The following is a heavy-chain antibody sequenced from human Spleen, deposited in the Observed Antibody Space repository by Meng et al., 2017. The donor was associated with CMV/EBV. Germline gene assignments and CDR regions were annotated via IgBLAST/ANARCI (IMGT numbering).Heavy chain of an antibody. J-gene: IGHJ4*02. Sequence: ASVKVSCKASGYSFIGNYIHWVRLAPGQGLEWMGWINPKSGGTDYAQKFQGRVTMTRDTPITTAYMELTSLRSDDTAVYYCARAKFVVVPAALGVHWGQGTLVTVSS. D-gene: IGHD2-2*01. V-gene: IGHV1-2*02. CDR3: ARAKFVVVPAALGVH. CDR2: INPKSGGT. CDR1: GYSFIGNY.